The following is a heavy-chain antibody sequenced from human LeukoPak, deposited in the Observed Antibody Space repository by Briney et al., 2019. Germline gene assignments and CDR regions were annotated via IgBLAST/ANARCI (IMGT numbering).Heavy chain of an antibody. D-gene: IGHD6-13*01. CDR3: SRLAATGSA. J-gene: IGHJ4*02. CDR2: IRGKADGYET. V-gene: IGHV3-73*01. CDR1: GFTFSGSA. Sequence: GGSLRLSCAASGFTFSGSAMHWVRQASGKGLEWVGRIRGKADGYETVYAASVEGRFTMSRDDSKRTAYLQMNSLKIEDTAVYYCSRLAATGSAWGQGTLVTVSS.